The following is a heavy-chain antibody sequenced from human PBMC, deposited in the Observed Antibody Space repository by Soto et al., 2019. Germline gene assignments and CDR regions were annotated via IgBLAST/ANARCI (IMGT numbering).Heavy chain of an antibody. CDR3: ASARPSSWGRYCSSTSCYLGSAFDI. V-gene: IGHV4-4*02. D-gene: IGHD2-2*01. CDR2: IYHIGST. J-gene: IGHJ3*02. Sequence: QVQLQESGPGLVKPSGTLSLTCAVSSGSISSSNWWSWVRQPPGKGLEWIGEIYHIGSTNYNPSLKSRVTISVDKSKNQFSLKLSSVTAADTAVYYSASARPSSWGRYCSSTSCYLGSAFDIWGQGTMVTVSS. CDR1: SGSISSSNW.